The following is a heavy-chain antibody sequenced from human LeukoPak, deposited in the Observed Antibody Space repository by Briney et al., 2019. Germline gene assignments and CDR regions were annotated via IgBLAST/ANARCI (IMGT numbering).Heavy chain of an antibody. CDR1: GGSISTYP. CDR2: IYKSGST. V-gene: IGHV4-59*01. CDR3: ARDGPQWLAKFDN. J-gene: IGHJ4*02. D-gene: IGHD6-19*01. Sequence: SETLSFTCTVSGGSISTYPWSWVRQPPGKGLEWIGNIYKSGSTNYNPSLKSRVTTSVDTSKNQFSLRLTSLSAARTPLYFCARDGPQWLAKFDNWGQGILVTVSS.